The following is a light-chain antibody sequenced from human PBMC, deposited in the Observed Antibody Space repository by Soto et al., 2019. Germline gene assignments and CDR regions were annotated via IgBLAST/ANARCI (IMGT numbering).Light chain of an antibody. CDR1: SSNIGSNT. Sequence: QSVLTQPHSASGAPGQRVTISCSGSSSNIGSNTVNWYQQLPGTAPKLLIYTNNQRPSGVRDRFSGSRSGTSASLAISGLQSEDEADYYCAAWDDSLNGFVFGTGTKVTVL. V-gene: IGLV1-44*01. J-gene: IGLJ1*01. CDR3: AAWDDSLNGFV. CDR2: TNN.